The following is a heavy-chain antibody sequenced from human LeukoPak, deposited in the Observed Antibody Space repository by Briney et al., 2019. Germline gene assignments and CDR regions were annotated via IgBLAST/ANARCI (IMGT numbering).Heavy chain of an antibody. CDR1: GGSIGSYH. V-gene: IGHV4-59*01. CDR3: ARVASKGGMDV. Sequence: SETLSLTCSVSGGSIGSYHWSWIRQTPGKGLEWIGHIHYTWNAKYNPSLKSRVTISLDRSNNQFSLRLSSVTAADSAVYYCARVASKGGMDVWGQGTTVTVS. J-gene: IGHJ6*02. CDR2: IHYTWNA.